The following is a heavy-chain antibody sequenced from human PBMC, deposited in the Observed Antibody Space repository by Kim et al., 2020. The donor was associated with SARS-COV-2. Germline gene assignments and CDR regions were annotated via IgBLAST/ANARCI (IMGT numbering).Heavy chain of an antibody. J-gene: IGHJ6*02. CDR3: ARDMDACPGTSCYYYGMDV. V-gene: IGHV3-11*06. D-gene: IGHD2-2*01. Sequence: GRFTISRHNAKNSLYLQLNTLRAEDTAVYYCARDMDACPGTSCYYYGMDVWGQGTTVTVSS.